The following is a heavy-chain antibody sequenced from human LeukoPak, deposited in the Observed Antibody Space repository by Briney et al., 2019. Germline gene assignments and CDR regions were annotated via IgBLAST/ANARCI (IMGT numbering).Heavy chain of an antibody. CDR3: AYCLWFGELGGES. J-gene: IGHJ5*02. D-gene: IGHD3-10*01. V-gene: IGHV3-7*01. CDR1: GFTLSGYW. Sequence: PGGSLRLSCAGPGFTLSGYWMTWVRQAPGKGLEWVANINQDGSEKYNVDSLKGGFTISRDNAKNSLFLQMNTLRAERTAVYNCAYCLWFGELGGESWGQGILVSVSS. CDR2: INQDGSEK.